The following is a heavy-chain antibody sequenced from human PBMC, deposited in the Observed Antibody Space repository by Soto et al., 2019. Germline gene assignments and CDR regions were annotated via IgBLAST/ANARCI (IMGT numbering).Heavy chain of an antibody. Sequence: GGSLRLSCAASGFTFSSYGMHWVRQAPGKGLEWVAVIWYDGSNKYYADSVKGRFTISRDNSKNTLYLQMNSLRAEDTAVYYCARGMGQQLGLNYFDYWGQGTLVTVSS. V-gene: IGHV3-33*01. CDR2: IWYDGSNK. CDR3: ARGMGQQLGLNYFDY. CDR1: GFTFSSYG. D-gene: IGHD6-13*01. J-gene: IGHJ4*02.